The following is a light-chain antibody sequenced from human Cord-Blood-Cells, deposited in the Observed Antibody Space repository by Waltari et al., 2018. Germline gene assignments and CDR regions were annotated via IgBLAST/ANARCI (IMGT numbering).Light chain of an antibody. Sequence: QSALTQPASVSGSPGQSITISCTGTSSDVGSYNLVSWYQQHPGKAPKLMIYEVSKRPSGVSNRFSGSKSCNTASLTISGLQAEDEADYYCCSYAGSSTFYVFGTGTKVTVL. V-gene: IGLV2-23*02. J-gene: IGLJ1*01. CDR2: EVS. CDR1: SSDVGSYNL. CDR3: CSYAGSSTFYV.